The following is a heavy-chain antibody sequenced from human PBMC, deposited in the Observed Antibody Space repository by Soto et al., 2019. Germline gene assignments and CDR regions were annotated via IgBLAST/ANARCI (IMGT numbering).Heavy chain of an antibody. J-gene: IGHJ1*01. CDR3: AMYYYDSSGYYYALASAEYFQH. D-gene: IGHD3-22*01. Sequence: GASVKVSCKASGYTFTGYYMHWVRQAPGQGLEWMGWINPNSGGTNYAQKFQGRVTMTRDTSISTAYMELSRLRSDDTAVYYCAMYYYDSSGYYYALASAEYFQHWGQGTLVTVSS. V-gene: IGHV1-2*02. CDR1: GYTFTGYY. CDR2: INPNSGGT.